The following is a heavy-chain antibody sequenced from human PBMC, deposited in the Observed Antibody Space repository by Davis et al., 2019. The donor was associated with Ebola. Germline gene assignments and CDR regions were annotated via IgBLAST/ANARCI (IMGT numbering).Heavy chain of an antibody. CDR3: ATTQWLREFDN. Sequence: PSETLSLTCTVSGGSISSYYWSWVRQAPGKGLEWVSVIYDHSTAYADSVRGRFIISRDKSNNTLYLEMNSLRVDDTAVYYCATTQWLREFDNWGQGTLVTVSS. V-gene: IGHV3-53*05. J-gene: IGHJ4*02. CDR2: IYDHST. D-gene: IGHD6-19*01. CDR1: GGSISSYY.